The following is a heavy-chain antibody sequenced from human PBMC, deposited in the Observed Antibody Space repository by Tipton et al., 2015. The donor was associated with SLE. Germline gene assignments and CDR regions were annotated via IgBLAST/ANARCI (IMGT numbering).Heavy chain of an antibody. J-gene: IGHJ3*02. CDR2: IYTSGST. V-gene: IGHV4-4*07. D-gene: IGHD3-16*01. CDR3: ARVLSPYLDAFDI. CDR1: GGSISSYY. Sequence: TPSLTCTVSGGSISSYYWSWIRQPAGKGLEWIGRIYTSGSTNYNPSLKSRVTMSVDTSKNQFSLKLSSVTAADTAVYYCARVLSPYLDAFDIWGQGTMVTVSS.